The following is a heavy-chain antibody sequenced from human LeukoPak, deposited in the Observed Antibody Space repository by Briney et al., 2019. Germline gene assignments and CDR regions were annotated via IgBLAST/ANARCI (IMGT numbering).Heavy chain of an antibody. Sequence: PSEALSLTCTVSGGSISSYYWSWIRQPPGKGLEWIGYIYYSGSTYYNPSLRSRVTISVDTSKNQFSLKLSSVTAADTAVYYCARIDFYGSGSYYVDYWGQGTLVTVSS. D-gene: IGHD3-10*01. CDR2: IYYSGST. CDR3: ARIDFYGSGSYYVDY. V-gene: IGHV4-59*08. J-gene: IGHJ4*02. CDR1: GGSISSYY.